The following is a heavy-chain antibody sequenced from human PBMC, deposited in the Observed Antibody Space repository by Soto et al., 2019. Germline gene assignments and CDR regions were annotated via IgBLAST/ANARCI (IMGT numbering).Heavy chain of an antibody. CDR2: INAYNGNT. J-gene: IGHJ6*02. CDR3: ARMGDVPYYYCGMDV. CDR1: GYPFTTYG. Sequence: QLQLVQYGPEVKKPGASVKVSCKASGYPFTTYGVTWVRQAPGQGLEWMGWINAYNGNTNYAKKLQGRVTMTTDSSTSTAYMELRSLRSDDTAVYYCARMGDVPYYYCGMDVCGQWTKVSVSS. V-gene: IGHV1-18*01. D-gene: IGHD3-16*01.